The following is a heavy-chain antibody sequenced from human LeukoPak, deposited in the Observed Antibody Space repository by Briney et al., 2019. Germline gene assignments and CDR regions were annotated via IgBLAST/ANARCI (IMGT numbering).Heavy chain of an antibody. CDR3: ARLPLIAAAPYFDY. Sequence: GESLLIPCKGSSYSFTSYWISWLRQMPGKGLVWMGRINPSDSYTNYSASFQGHVTISADQSISTAYLQWSSLKASDPAMYYCARLPLIAAAPYFDYWGQGTLVTVSS. D-gene: IGHD6-13*01. V-gene: IGHV5-10-1*01. J-gene: IGHJ4*02. CDR2: INPSDSYT. CDR1: SYSFTSYW.